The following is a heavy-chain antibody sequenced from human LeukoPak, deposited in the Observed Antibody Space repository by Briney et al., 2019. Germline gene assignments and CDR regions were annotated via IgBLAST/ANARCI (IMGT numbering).Heavy chain of an antibody. Sequence: PGGSLRLSCAASGFTFSSYEMNWVRRAPGKGLEWVSYISSSGSTIYYADSVKGRFTISRDNAKNSLYLQMNSLRAEDTAVYYCARQPYSSGWYFDYWGQGTLVTVSS. CDR2: ISSSGSTI. J-gene: IGHJ4*02. CDR3: ARQPYSSGWYFDY. V-gene: IGHV3-48*03. CDR1: GFTFSSYE. D-gene: IGHD6-19*01.